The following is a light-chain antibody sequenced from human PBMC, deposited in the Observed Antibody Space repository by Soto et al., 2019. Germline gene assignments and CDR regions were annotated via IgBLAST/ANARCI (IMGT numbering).Light chain of an antibody. Sequence: EIVLTQSPGTLSLSPGERATLSCRASQSVSSSYLAWYQQKHGQAPRLLIYGASSRATGIPDRFSGSGSGTDFTLTISRLEPEDFAVYYCQQYGSSLWKFGQGTKVEIK. CDR1: QSVSSSY. J-gene: IGKJ1*01. V-gene: IGKV3-20*01. CDR2: GAS. CDR3: QQYGSSLWK.